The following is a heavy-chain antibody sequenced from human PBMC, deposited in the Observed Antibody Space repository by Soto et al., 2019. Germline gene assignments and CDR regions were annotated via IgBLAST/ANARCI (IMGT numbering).Heavy chain of an antibody. CDR3: ARRDRSGFSYWLDT. D-gene: IGHD3-22*01. V-gene: IGHV4-31*03. CDR2: IYFSGTT. CDR1: GGSISSGDYY. Sequence: QVQLQESGPGLVKPSQTLSLTCSVSGGSISSGDYYRSWIRQHPGKGLEWIGTIYFSGTTYYNPSLKSRVTISVDTSKSQFSLKLSSVTAADTAVYYCARRDRSGFSYWLDTWGQGTLVTVSS. J-gene: IGHJ5*02.